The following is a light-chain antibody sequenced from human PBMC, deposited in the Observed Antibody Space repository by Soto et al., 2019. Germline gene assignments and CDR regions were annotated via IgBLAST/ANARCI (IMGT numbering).Light chain of an antibody. CDR3: RHYGSSPPYT. CDR1: QSFSRTY. V-gene: IGKV3-20*01. J-gene: IGKJ2*01. CDR2: GAS. Sequence: EIVLTQSPGTLSLSPGEGATLSCRASQSFSRTYLAWYQQKPGQAPRLLIYGASNRATGITDRFSGSGSGTDFTLTISRLEPEDFAVYYYRHYGSSPPYTFGQGTKLEIK.